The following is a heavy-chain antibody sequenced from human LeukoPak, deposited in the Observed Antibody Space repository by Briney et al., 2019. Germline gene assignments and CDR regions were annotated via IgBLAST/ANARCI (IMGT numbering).Heavy chain of an antibody. D-gene: IGHD3-16*02. V-gene: IGHV4-34*01. CDR3: ARGPGHDYVWGSYRPFDY. CDR1: GFTFSSYA. J-gene: IGHJ4*02. Sequence: GSLRLSCAASGFTFSSYAMSWIRQPPGKGLEWIGEINHSGSTNYNPSLKSRVTISVDTSKNQFSLKLSSVTAADTAVYYCARGPGHDYVWGSYRPFDYWGQGTLVTVSS. CDR2: INHSGST.